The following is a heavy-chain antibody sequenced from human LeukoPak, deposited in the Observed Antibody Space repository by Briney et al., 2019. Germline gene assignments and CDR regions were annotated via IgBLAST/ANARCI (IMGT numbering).Heavy chain of an antibody. CDR1: GFTFDDYA. J-gene: IGHJ4*02. Sequence: GRSLRLSCAASGFTFDDYAMHWVRQAPGKGLEWVSGISWNSGSIGYADSVKGRFTISRDNAKNSLYPQMDSLRAEDTALYYCAKDMGAYYDSSGYYSYWGQGTLVTVSS. D-gene: IGHD3-22*01. CDR3: AKDMGAYYDSSGYYSY. CDR2: ISWNSGSI. V-gene: IGHV3-9*01.